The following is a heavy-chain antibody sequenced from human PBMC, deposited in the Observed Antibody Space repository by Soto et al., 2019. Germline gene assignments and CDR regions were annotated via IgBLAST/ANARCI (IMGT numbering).Heavy chain of an antibody. CDR2: IYPGDSDT. CDR1: GYSFTSYW. Sequence: PGESLKISCKGSGYSFTSYWIGWVRQMPGKGLEWMGIIYPGDSDTRYSPSFQGQVTISADKSISTAYLQWSSLKASDTAMYYCARELDTRADSAGFDPWGQGTLVTVSS. J-gene: IGHJ5*02. CDR3: ARELDTRADSAGFDP. D-gene: IGHD1-1*01. V-gene: IGHV5-51*01.